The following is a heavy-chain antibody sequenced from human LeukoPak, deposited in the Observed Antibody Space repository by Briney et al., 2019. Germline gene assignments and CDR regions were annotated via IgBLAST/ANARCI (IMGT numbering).Heavy chain of an antibody. CDR3: ARDLMGSSSWSDAFDI. CDR2: INYSGSA. Sequence: SETPSLTCTVSGGSISTYYWNWIRQPPGKGLEWIGYINYSGSANHNPSLKSRVTISVDTSKNQFSLKLSSVTAADTAVYYCARDLMGSSSWSDAFDIWGQGTMVTVSS. D-gene: IGHD6-13*01. V-gene: IGHV4-59*12. CDR1: GGSISTYY. J-gene: IGHJ3*02.